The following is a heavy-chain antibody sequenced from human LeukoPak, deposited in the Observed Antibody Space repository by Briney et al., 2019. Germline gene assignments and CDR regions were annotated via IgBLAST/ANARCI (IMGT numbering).Heavy chain of an antibody. CDR3: AKRGVVIRVILVGFHKEAYYFDS. J-gene: IGHJ4*02. CDR1: GITLSNYG. D-gene: IGHD3-22*01. Sequence: GGSLRLSCAVSGITLSNYGMTWVRQAPGKGLEWVADISDSGGRTNYADSVKGRFTISRDNPKNTLYLQMNSLRAEDTAVYFCAKRGVVIRVILVGFHKEAYYFDSWGQGALVTVSS. V-gene: IGHV3-23*01. CDR2: ISDSGGRT.